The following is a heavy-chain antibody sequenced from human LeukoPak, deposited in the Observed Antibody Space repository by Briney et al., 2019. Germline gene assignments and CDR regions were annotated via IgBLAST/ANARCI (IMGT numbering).Heavy chain of an antibody. CDR1: GYTFTSYG. J-gene: IGHJ4*02. Sequence: ASVKVSCKASGYTFTSYGISWVRQAPGQGLEWMGWISAYNGNTNYAQKLQGRVTMTTDTSTSTAYMELSSLRSEDTAVYYCARGLAVAGYFDYWGQGTLVTVSS. V-gene: IGHV1-18*01. CDR2: ISAYNGNT. D-gene: IGHD6-19*01. CDR3: ARGLAVAGYFDY.